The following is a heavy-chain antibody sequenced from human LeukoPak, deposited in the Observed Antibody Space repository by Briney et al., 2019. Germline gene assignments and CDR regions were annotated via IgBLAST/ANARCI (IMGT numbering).Heavy chain of an antibody. J-gene: IGHJ4*02. CDR1: GYTFTSYA. CDR2: INAGNANT. D-gene: IGHD3-9*01. CDR3: AAGVYYDILTGHPFDY. Sequence: ASVKVSCKASGYTFTSYAMHWVRQAPGQRLEWMGWINAGNANTKYSQKFQGRVTITRDTSASTAYMELSSLRSEDTAVYYCAAGVYYDILTGHPFDYWGQGTLVTVSS. V-gene: IGHV1-3*01.